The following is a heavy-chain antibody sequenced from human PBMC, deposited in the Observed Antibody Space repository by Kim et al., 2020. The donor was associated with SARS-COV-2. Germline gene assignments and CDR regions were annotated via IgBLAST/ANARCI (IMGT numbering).Heavy chain of an antibody. J-gene: IGHJ4*02. CDR1: GGSISSYY. CDR3: ARGSSSNFFDY. Sequence: SETLSLTCTVSGGSISSYYWSWIRQPPGKRLEWIGYIYYSGSTNYNPSLKSRVTISVDTSKNQFSLKLSSVTAADTAVYYCARGSSSNFFDYWGQGTLVTVSS. CDR2: IYYSGST. D-gene: IGHD6-6*01. V-gene: IGHV4-59*13.